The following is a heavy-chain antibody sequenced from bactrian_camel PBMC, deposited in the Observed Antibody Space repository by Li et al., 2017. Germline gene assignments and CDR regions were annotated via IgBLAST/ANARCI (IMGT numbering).Heavy chain of an antibody. V-gene: IGHV3S40*01. CDR1: GFTFSSYG. Sequence: VQLVESGGGLVQPGGSLRLSCAASGFTFSSYGMSWFRQAPGKGLEWVSLINTGGGTYYADSVKGRFTISRDNAKNTLFLQLNSLKTEDTAMYYCVAGNGGSWLNWGQGTQVTVS. CDR2: INTGGGT. J-gene: IGHJ4*01. CDR3: VAGNGGSWLN. D-gene: IGHD6*01.